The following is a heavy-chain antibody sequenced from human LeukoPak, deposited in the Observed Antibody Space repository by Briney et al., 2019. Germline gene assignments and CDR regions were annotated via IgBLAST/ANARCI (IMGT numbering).Heavy chain of an antibody. CDR3: ARETTVTTFDY. CDR2: IYYSGST. V-gene: IGHV4-59*01. J-gene: IGHJ4*02. D-gene: IGHD4-11*01. Sequence: SETLSLTCTVSGGSISSYYWSWIRQPPGKGLEWIGYIYYSGSTNYNPSLKSRVTISVDTSKNQFSLKLSSVTAADTAVYYCARETTVTTFDYWGQGTLVTVSS. CDR1: GGSISSYY.